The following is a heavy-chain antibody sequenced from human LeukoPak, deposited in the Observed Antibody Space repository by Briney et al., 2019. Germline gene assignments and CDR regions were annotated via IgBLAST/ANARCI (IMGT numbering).Heavy chain of an antibody. CDR1: GFTFNNYW. CDR2: IRYDGSNK. J-gene: IGHJ6*03. D-gene: IGHD2-2*01. Sequence: GGSLRLSCVVSGFTFNNYWMSWVRQAPGKGLEWVAFIRYDGSNKYYADSVKGRFTISRDNSKNTLYLQMNSLRAEDTAVYYCAKEVPAASRGYYYYYMDVWGKGTTVTVSS. CDR3: AKEVPAASRGYYYYYMDV. V-gene: IGHV3-30*02.